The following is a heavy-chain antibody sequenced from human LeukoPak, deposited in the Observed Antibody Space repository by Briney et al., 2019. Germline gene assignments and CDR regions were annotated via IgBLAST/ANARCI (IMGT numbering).Heavy chain of an antibody. CDR1: GFTFDDYA. Sequence: GGSLRLSCAASGFTFDDYAMHWARQAPGKGLEWVSGISRNSGSIGYADSVKGRFTISRDNAKNSLYLQMNSLRAEDTALYYCAKDLFTMVRGVLKSWGQGTLVTVSS. CDR2: ISRNSGSI. J-gene: IGHJ4*02. D-gene: IGHD3-10*01. V-gene: IGHV3-9*01. CDR3: AKDLFTMVRGVLKS.